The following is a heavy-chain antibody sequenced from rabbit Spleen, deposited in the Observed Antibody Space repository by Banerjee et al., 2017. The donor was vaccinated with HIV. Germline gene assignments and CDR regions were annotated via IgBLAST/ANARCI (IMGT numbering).Heavy chain of an antibody. J-gene: IGHJ3*01. CDR1: GVSFSGSSY. CDR2: IDTGSSGFT. CDR3: ARDTGSSFSSYGMDL. Sequence: QEQLEESGGDLVKPGASLTLTCIVSGVSFSGSSYMCWVRQAPGKGLEWIACIDTGSSGFTYFASWAKGRFTISKASSTTVTLQMTSLTAADTATYFCARDTGSSFSSYGMDLWGQGTLVTVS. V-gene: IGHV1S45*01. D-gene: IGHD8-1*01.